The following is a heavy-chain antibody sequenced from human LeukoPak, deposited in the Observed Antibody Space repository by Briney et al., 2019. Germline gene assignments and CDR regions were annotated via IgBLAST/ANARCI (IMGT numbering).Heavy chain of an antibody. D-gene: IGHD2-2*01. CDR1: GGTFGSYA. CDR3: ASPYRRDIVVVPAAIYYFDY. V-gene: IGHV1-69*13. CDR2: IIPIFGTA. Sequence: SVKVSCKASGGTFGSYAISWVRQAPGQGLEWMGGIIPIFGTANYAQKFQGRVTITADESTSTAYMELSSLRSEDTAVYYCASPYRRDIVVVPAAIYYFDYWGQGTLVTVSS. J-gene: IGHJ4*02.